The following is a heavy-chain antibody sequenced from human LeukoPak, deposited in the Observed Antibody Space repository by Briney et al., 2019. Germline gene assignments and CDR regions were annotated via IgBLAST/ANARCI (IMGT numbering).Heavy chain of an antibody. D-gene: IGHD3-22*01. Sequence: SETLSLTCTVSGGSISSYYWSWIRQPPGKGLEWIGYVYYRGTTNYSPSLKSRVTMSVDTSKNQFSLKLSSVTAADTAVYYCASESSGSYYNHFDYWGQGTLVTVSS. V-gene: IGHV4-59*01. CDR2: VYYRGTT. CDR1: GGSISSYY. CDR3: ASESSGSYYNHFDY. J-gene: IGHJ4*02.